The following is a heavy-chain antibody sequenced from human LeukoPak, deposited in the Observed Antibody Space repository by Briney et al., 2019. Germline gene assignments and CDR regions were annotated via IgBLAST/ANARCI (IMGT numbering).Heavy chain of an antibody. CDR1: GFTFSSYA. Sequence: TGGSLRLSCAASGFTFSSYAMSWVRQAPGKGLEWVSAISGSGGSTYYADSVKGRFTISRDNSKNTLYLQMNSLRAEDTAVYYCASTGYCYDSSGYYHTNYWGQGTLVTVSS. CDR2: ISGSGGST. D-gene: IGHD3-22*01. CDR3: ASTGYCYDSSGYYHTNY. V-gene: IGHV3-23*01. J-gene: IGHJ4*02.